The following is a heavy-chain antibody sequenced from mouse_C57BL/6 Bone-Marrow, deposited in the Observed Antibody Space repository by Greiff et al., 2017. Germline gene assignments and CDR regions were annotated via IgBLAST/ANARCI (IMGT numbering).Heavy chain of an antibody. J-gene: IGHJ2*01. CDR3: TTSYYSNIDY. CDR1: GFNIKDDY. Sequence: EVQGVESGAELVRPGASVKLSCTASGFNIKDDYMHWVKQRPEQGLEWIGWIDPENGDTEYASKFQGKATITADTSSNTAYLQLSSLTSEDTAVYYCTTSYYSNIDYWGQGTTLTVSS. D-gene: IGHD2-5*01. V-gene: IGHV14-4*01. CDR2: IDPENGDT.